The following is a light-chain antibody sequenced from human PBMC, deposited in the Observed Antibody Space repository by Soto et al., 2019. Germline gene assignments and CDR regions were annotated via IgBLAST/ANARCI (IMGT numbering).Light chain of an antibody. CDR3: CSFAGNTTPLYV. J-gene: IGLJ1*01. CDR1: SSDVGSYNL. Sequence: QSVLTQPASVSGSPGESLTISCTGTSSDVGSYNLVSWYQHFPGKAPKVMIYAVSKRPSGVSNRFSGSKSGNTASLTISGLQAEDEGDYYCCSFAGNTTPLYVVGTGTRSPS. CDR2: AVS. V-gene: IGLV2-23*02.